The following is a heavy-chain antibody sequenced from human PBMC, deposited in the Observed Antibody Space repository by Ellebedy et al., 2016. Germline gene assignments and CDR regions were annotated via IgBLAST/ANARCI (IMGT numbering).Heavy chain of an antibody. J-gene: IGHJ4*02. CDR3: ARPAPSTPNYFDY. CDR1: GYTFTSYG. Sequence: ASVKVSCXTSGYTFTSYGTGWVRQAPGQGLEWMGWISASSGKTNYAQKFQGRVTMTVDTTTSTVYMEMRSLRSDDTAVYYCARPAPSTPNYFDYWGQGTLVTVSS. CDR2: ISASSGKT. V-gene: IGHV1-18*04. D-gene: IGHD4-23*01.